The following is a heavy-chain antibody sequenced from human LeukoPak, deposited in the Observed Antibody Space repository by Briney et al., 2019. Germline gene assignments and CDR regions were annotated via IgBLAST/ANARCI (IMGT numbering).Heavy chain of an antibody. D-gene: IGHD6-19*01. CDR1: GFAFNTFA. J-gene: IGHJ4*02. Sequence: PGGSLKLSCAASGFAFNTFAMSWVRQAPGKGLEWVSTVYYSGGDTYSADSVKGRFTISRDNSRNMLYLQMNSLRAEDTAVYYCAKDRAYSSGWYAPKYYFDYWGQGTLVTVSS. CDR2: VYYSGGDT. V-gene: IGHV3-23*01. CDR3: AKDRAYSSGWYAPKYYFDY.